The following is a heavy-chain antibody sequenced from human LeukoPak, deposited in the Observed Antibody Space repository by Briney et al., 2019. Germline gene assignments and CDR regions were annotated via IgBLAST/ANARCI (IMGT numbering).Heavy chain of an antibody. CDR1: GGSISSYY. V-gene: IGHV4-4*07. Sequence: SETLSLTCTVSGGSISSYYWGWIRQSAGKGLEWIRRIYTSGSTNYNPSLKSRVTMSVDTSKNQFSLKLSSVTAADTAVYYCATTREYYDFWSGYSNWFDPWGQGTLVTVSS. J-gene: IGHJ5*02. CDR3: ATTREYYDFWSGYSNWFDP. D-gene: IGHD3-3*01. CDR2: IYTSGST.